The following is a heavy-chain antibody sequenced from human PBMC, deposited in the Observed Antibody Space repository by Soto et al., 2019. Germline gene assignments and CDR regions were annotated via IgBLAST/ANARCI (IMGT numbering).Heavy chain of an antibody. J-gene: IGHJ6*02. CDR1: GDSVSSNSAA. CDR3: AREEGFSYNNHHYYYGMAV. CDR2: TYYRSKWYN. D-gene: IGHD3-10*01. Sequence: SQTLSLTCAISGDSVSSNSAAWNWIRQSPSRGLEWLGRTYYRSKWYNDYAVSVKSRITINPDTSKNQFSLQLNSVTPEGTAVYYCAREEGFSYNNHHYYYGMAVWGQGTTVTVSS. V-gene: IGHV6-1*01.